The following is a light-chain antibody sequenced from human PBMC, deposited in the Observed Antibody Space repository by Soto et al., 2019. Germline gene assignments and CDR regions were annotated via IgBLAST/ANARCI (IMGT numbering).Light chain of an antibody. V-gene: IGKV3-20*01. CDR1: QSVRSN. CDR2: GAS. Sequence: EIVMIQSPATLSVSPGERATLSCRASQSVRSNLAWYQQKPGQAPRRLIFGASSRATGIPDRFSGSGSGTDFTLTISRLEPEDFAVYYCQQYGSSPSTFGQGTKVDIK. CDR3: QQYGSSPST. J-gene: IGKJ1*01.